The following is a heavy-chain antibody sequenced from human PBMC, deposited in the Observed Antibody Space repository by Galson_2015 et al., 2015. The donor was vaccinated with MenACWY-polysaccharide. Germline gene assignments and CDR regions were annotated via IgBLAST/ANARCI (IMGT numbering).Heavy chain of an antibody. J-gene: IGHJ4*02. V-gene: IGHV3-7*01. D-gene: IGHD6-13*01. CDR1: GFTFSGYW. CDR2: IKQDGSEK. CDR3: ARDRPTHQQLVEFDY. Sequence: SLRLSCAASGFTFSGYWMSWVRQAPGKGLEWVANIKQDGSEKYYVDSVKGRFTISRDNAKNSLYLHLNSLGAEDTAMYYCARDRPTHQQLVEFDYWGQGTLVTVSS.